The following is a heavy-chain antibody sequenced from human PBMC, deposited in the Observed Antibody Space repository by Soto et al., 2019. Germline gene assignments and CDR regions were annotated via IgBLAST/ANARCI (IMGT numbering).Heavy chain of an antibody. D-gene: IGHD2-15*01. J-gene: IGHJ4*02. Sequence: PGGSLRLSCAASGFTFSSYWMHWVRQAPGKGLVWVSRINSDGSSTSYADSVKGRFSISRDNARNALYLQMNSLRVEDAAVYYCATKVVIGGIGFVDYWGQGTQVTVSS. V-gene: IGHV3-74*01. CDR1: GFTFSSYW. CDR3: ATKVVIGGIGFVDY. CDR2: INSDGSST.